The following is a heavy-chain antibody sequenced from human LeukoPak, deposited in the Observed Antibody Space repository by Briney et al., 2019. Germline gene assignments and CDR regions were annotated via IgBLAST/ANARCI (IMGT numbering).Heavy chain of an antibody. CDR2: ISYDGSNK. J-gene: IGHJ4*02. CDR1: GFTFSSYG. D-gene: IGHD3-16*02. Sequence: PGGSLRLSCAASGFTFSSYGMYWVRQAPGKGLEWVAVISYDGSNKYYADSVKGRFTISRDNSKNTLYLQMNSLRAEDTAVYYCAKDLLYSDVWGSYRPNPLDYWGQGTLVTVSS. CDR3: AKDLLYSDVWGSYRPNPLDY. V-gene: IGHV3-30*18.